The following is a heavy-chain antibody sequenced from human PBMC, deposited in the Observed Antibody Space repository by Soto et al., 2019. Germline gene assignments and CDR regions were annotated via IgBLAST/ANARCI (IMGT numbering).Heavy chain of an antibody. V-gene: IGHV4-4*02. Sequence: EPLSPTCAVSGGCISSSDWWSWVRQPPVKGLEWIGEIYHSGSNNYNPSLKSRVTISVDKSKKQFSLKLSSVTASDTAVYYCATQMTTWDVNLFDPWGQGTLVTVSS. CDR3: ATQMTTWDVNLFDP. J-gene: IGHJ5*02. CDR1: GGCISSSDW. CDR2: IYHSGSN. D-gene: IGHD4-17*01.